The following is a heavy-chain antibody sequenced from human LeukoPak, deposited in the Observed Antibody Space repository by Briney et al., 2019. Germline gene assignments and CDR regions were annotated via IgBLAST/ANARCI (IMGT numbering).Heavy chain of an antibody. D-gene: IGHD3-10*01. V-gene: IGHV4-59*08. Sequence: NTSETLSLTCAVYGGSFSGYYWSWIRQPPGKGLEWIGYIYYSGSTNYNPSLKSRVTISVDTSKNQFSLKLSSVTAADTAVYYCAGFDYGSGSYIRPLDYWGQGTLVTVSS. CDR2: IYYSGST. J-gene: IGHJ4*02. CDR3: AGFDYGSGSYIRPLDY. CDR1: GGSFSGYY.